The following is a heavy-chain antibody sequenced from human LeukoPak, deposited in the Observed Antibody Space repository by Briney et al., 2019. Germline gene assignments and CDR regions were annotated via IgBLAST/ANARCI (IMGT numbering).Heavy chain of an antibody. J-gene: IGHJ3*02. V-gene: IGHV3-7*01. CDR1: GFTYSSYW. CDR2: IKQDGSEK. D-gene: IGHD3-3*01. CDR3: AVLWSGYSWAFDI. Sequence: GGSLRLSCAASGFTYSSYWMSWVRQAAGKGLEWVANIKQDGSEKYYVDSVRGRFTISRDNAKNSLYLQMNSLRAEDTAVYYCAVLWSGYSWAFDIWGQGTMVTVSS.